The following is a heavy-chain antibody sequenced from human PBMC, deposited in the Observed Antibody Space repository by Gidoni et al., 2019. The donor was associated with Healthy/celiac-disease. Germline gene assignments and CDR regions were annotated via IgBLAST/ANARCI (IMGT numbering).Heavy chain of an antibody. J-gene: IGHJ4*02. CDR2: VYYRGPT. Sequence: QLHLQESGPRLVRPSETLSLTCTVSGVSVSNADYYWGWIRQSPGKGLEWIGTVYYRGPTYYNPSLKRRVTISPDTSQNQFSLRLSSVTAADTAVYYCARDVRYSSSWSHFDFWGQGTLVTVSS. CDR3: ARDVRYSSSWSHFDF. D-gene: IGHD6-13*01. CDR1: GVSVSNADYY. V-gene: IGHV4-39*07.